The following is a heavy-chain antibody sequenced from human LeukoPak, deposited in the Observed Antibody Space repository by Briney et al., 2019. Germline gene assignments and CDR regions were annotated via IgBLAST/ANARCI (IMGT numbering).Heavy chain of an antibody. CDR2: INHSGST. Sequence: ASETLSLTCAVYGGSFSGYYWSWIRQPPGKGLEWIGEINHSGSTNYNPSLKSRVTISVDTSKKQFSLKLSSVTAADTAVYYCVTYYFDSSGPKKNYWGQGTLVTVSS. CDR1: GGSFSGYY. CDR3: VTYYFDSSGPKKNY. J-gene: IGHJ4*02. V-gene: IGHV4-34*01. D-gene: IGHD3-22*01.